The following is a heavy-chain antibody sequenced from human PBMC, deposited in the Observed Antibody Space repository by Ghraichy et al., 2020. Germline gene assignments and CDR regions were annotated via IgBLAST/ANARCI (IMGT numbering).Heavy chain of an antibody. J-gene: IGHJ6*02. D-gene: IGHD4-23*01. CDR3: ARGSRVVRFFYYDGMAV. Sequence: GGSLRLSCVGSGFSFSSYSMNGVRQSPGRGLEGVSYITSSSRTISYADSVKGRFTISRDNAQNSLYLQMNSLRDDDTAVYYCARGSRVVRFFYYDGMAVWGQGTTVTVPS. CDR1: GFSFSSYS. CDR2: ITSSSRTI. V-gene: IGHV3-48*02.